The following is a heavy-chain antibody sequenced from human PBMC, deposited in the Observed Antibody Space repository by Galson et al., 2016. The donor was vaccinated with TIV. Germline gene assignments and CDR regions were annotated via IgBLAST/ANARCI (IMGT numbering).Heavy chain of an antibody. CDR3: ARQDYYRSGGLMPTDYSFYHGIDV. CDR2: IYPGDSDT. D-gene: IGHD3-10*01. V-gene: IGHV5-51*01. Sequence: QSGAEVKKPGESLKISCKGSGYSFTTYWIGWVRQMPGKGLEWMGIIYPGDSDTRYSPSFRGQVTISADQSISTARLQSSSLKASDTAMYYCARQDYYRSGGLMPTDYSFYHGIDVWGPGTTVIVSS. CDR1: GYSFTTYW. J-gene: IGHJ6*02.